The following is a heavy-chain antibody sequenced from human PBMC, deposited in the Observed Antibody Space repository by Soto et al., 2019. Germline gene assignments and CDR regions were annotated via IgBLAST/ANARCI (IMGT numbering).Heavy chain of an antibody. D-gene: IGHD3-16*01. CDR3: VRDGSKTLREWFDP. V-gene: IGHV4-4*07. Sequence: QVQLLESGPGLVKPSETLALTCNVSGSPFNGFFWSWVRQPAGKGLEWIGRIYASGTTDFNPSLKSRGSMSVDVSKKQVFLTLTAVSAADTAVYYCVRDGSKTLREWFDPWGGGLSVTVSS. J-gene: IGHJ5*02. CDR2: IYASGTT. CDR1: GSPFNGFF.